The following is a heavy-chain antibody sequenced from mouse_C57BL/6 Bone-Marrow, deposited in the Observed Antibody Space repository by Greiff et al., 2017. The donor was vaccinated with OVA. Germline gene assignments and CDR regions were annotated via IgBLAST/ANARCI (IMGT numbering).Heavy chain of an antibody. J-gene: IGHJ4*01. Sequence: DVMLVESGGGLVKPGGSLKLSCAASGFTFSDYGMHWVRQAPEKGLEWVAYISSGSSTIYYADTVKGRFTISRDNAKNPLFLQMTSLRSEDTAMYYCARTGFYAMDYWGQGTSVTVSS. V-gene: IGHV5-17*01. CDR2: ISSGSSTI. D-gene: IGHD2-2*01. CDR3: ARTGFYAMDY. CDR1: GFTFSDYG.